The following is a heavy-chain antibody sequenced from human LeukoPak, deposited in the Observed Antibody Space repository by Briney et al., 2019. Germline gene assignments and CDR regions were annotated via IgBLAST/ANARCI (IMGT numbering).Heavy chain of an antibody. CDR3: ARVGSTDSPHAFDI. D-gene: IGHD2-21*02. J-gene: IGHJ3*02. Sequence: GGSLRLSCAASEFAFSSNWMHWVRQAPGKGLVWVSRINIGGSSTSYADSVKGRFTISRDNAKNTLYLQMNSLIAEDTSVYYCARVGSTDSPHAFDIWGQGTMVTVSS. V-gene: IGHV3-74*01. CDR2: INIGGSST. CDR1: EFAFSSNW.